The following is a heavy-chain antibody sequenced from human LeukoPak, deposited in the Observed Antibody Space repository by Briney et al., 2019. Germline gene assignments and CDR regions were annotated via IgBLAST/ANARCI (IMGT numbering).Heavy chain of an antibody. CDR1: GDSVSSSSYY. CDR3: ARDRGFGFDY. Sequence: SETLSLTCTVSGDSVSSSSYYWGWIRQPPGKGLEWIGYIYYSGSTNYNPSLKSRVTISVDTSKNQFSLKLSSVTAADTAVYYCARDRGFGFDYWGQGTLVTVSS. J-gene: IGHJ4*02. D-gene: IGHD3-10*01. CDR2: IYYSGST. V-gene: IGHV4-61*01.